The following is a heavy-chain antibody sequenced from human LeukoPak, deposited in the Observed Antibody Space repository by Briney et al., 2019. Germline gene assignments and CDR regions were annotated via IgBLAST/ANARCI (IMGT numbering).Heavy chain of an antibody. V-gene: IGHV4-34*01. CDR1: GGSFSRYS. CDR2: INHSGST. Sequence: KTSETLSLTCAVYGGSFSRYSWSWVRQPPGKGLEWIGEINHSGSTNYNPSLKSRVTISVDTSKNQFSLKLSSVTAADTAVYYCARANSSSWYSYWGQGTLVTVSS. J-gene: IGHJ4*02. CDR3: ARANSSSWYSY. D-gene: IGHD6-13*01.